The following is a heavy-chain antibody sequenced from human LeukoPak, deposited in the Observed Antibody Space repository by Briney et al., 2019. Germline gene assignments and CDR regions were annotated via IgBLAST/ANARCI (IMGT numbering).Heavy chain of an antibody. Sequence: PGRSLRLSCAASGFTFSSYAMHWVRQAPGKGLEWVAVISYDGSNKYYADSVKGRFTISRDNSKNTLYLQMNSLRAEDTAVYYCARDPSSSWAYYYYMDVWGKGTTVTVSS. D-gene: IGHD6-13*01. J-gene: IGHJ6*03. CDR3: ARDPSSSWAYYYYMDV. CDR1: GFTFSSYA. CDR2: ISYDGSNK. V-gene: IGHV3-30-3*01.